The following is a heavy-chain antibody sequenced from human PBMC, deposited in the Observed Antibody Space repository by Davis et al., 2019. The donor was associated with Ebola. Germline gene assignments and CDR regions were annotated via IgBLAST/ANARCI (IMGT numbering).Heavy chain of an antibody. CDR3: ARHCHYPDCSYFDC. CDR2: ISASEGHT. CDR1: EFTFSNYD. Sequence: GESLKISCAASEFTFSNYDMSWVRQVPGKGLEWVSTISASEGHTHYSDSVKGRFTISRDNSKDTLYLQMNSLRAEDTATYYCARHCHYPDCSYFDCWGQGTMVAVSS. D-gene: IGHD2-15*01. V-gene: IGHV3-23*01. J-gene: IGHJ4*02.